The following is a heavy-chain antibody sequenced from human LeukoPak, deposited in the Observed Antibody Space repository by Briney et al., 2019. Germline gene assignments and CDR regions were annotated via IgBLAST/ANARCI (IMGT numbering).Heavy chain of an antibody. Sequence: WXRQPXGXGXEXXGSIYYSGSTYYNPSLKSRVTISVDTSKNQFSLKLSSVTAADTAVYYCARHGANSSGYSAWGFDYWGQGTLVTVSS. J-gene: IGHJ4*02. CDR2: IYYSGST. CDR3: ARHGANSSGYSAWGFDY. V-gene: IGHV4-39*01. D-gene: IGHD3-22*01.